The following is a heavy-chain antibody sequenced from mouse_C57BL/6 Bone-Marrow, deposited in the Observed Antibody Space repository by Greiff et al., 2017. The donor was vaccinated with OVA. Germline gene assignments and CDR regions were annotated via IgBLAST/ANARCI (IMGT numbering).Heavy chain of an antibody. CDR1: GFTFSSYG. V-gene: IGHV5-6*01. J-gene: IGHJ2*01. CDR2: ISSGGSYT. D-gene: IGHD2-3*01. Sequence: EVKLVESGGDLVKPGGSLKLSCAASGFTFSSYGMSWVRQTPDKRLEWVATISSGGSYTYYPDSVKGRFTISRDNAKNTLYLQMSSLKSEDTAMYYCARPDGYYFDYWGQGTTHTVSS. CDR3: ARPDGYYFDY.